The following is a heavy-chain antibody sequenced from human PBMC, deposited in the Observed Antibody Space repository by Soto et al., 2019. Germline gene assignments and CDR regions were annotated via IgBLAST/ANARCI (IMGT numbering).Heavy chain of an antibody. CDR3: AKDNCVYVWGSYRFSFDY. Sequence: EVQLLESGGGLVQPGGSLRLSCAASGFTFSSYAMSWVRQAPGKGLEWVSAISGSGGSTYYADSVKGRCTISRDNSKNSLYLQMNSLRAEDTAVYYCAKDNCVYVWGSYRFSFDYWGQGTLVTVSS. CDR1: GFTFSSYA. D-gene: IGHD3-16*02. CDR2: ISGSGGST. V-gene: IGHV3-23*01. J-gene: IGHJ4*02.